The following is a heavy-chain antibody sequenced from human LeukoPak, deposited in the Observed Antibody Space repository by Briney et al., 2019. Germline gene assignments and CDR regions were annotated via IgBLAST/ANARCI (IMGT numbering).Heavy chain of an antibody. CDR1: GFTFSSYE. Sequence: GGSLRLSCAASGFTFSSYEMNWVRRAPGKGLEWVSYISSSGSTIYYADSVKGRSTISRDNAKNSLYLQMNSLRTEDTAVYYCARVQAVTTGGNYFDHWGQGTLVTVSS. CDR3: ARVQAVTTGGNYFDH. CDR2: ISSSGSTI. V-gene: IGHV3-48*03. D-gene: IGHD4-11*01. J-gene: IGHJ4*02.